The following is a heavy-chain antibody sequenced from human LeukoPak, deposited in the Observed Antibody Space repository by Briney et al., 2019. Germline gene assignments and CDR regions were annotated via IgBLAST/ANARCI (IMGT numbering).Heavy chain of an antibody. CDR3: ATDGYCSAAGCYFFDC. CDR1: GLTFTNAW. CDR2: IKSKTDGGTI. Sequence: NPGGSLRLSCAASGLTFTNAWMSWVRQVPGKGLEWVGRIKSKTDGGTIEYAAPVKGRFIISRDDSKNTLYLQMNSLKTEDTAVYYCATDGYCSAAGCYFFDCWGQGTLVTVSS. J-gene: IGHJ4*02. D-gene: IGHD2-2*01. V-gene: IGHV3-15*01.